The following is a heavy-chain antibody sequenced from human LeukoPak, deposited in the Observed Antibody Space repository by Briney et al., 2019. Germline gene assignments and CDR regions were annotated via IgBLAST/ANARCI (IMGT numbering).Heavy chain of an antibody. D-gene: IGHD1-26*01. J-gene: IGHJ5*01. V-gene: IGHV1-2*02. Sequence: ASVKVSCKASGYTFNGYYKHWVRQAPGQGLEWMGWINPNSGGTNYAQKFQGRVTMTRDTSISTVYMELSRLRSDDTAVYYCARASGSYWWFDSWGQGTLVTVSS. CDR2: INPNSGGT. CDR1: GYTFNGYY. CDR3: ARASGSYWWFDS.